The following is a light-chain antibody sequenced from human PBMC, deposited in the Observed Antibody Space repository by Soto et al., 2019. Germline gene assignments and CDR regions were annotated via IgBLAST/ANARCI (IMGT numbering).Light chain of an antibody. Sequence: QSALTQPASVSGSPGQSITISCTGTSSDVGGYNYVSWYQQHPGKAPKLMIYEVSKRPSGISNRFSGSKSANTASLTISGLQADDEADYFCASNTPTWVFGGGTKLTVL. CDR3: ASNTPTWV. V-gene: IGLV2-14*01. CDR1: SSDVGGYNY. CDR2: EVS. J-gene: IGLJ3*02.